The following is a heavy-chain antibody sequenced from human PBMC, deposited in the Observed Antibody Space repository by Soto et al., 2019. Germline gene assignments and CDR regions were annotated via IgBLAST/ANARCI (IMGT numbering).Heavy chain of an antibody. CDR1: GFTVSSNY. J-gene: IGHJ6*04. Sequence: WGSRRLSCAASGFTVSSNYMSWVRQDPGKGLEWVSVIYSGGSTYYADSVKGRFTISRDNSKNTLYLQMNSLRAEDTAVYYCARGVEMATIGAYYYYGMEGWGNGNTVNVSS. CDR3: ARGVEMATIGAYYYYGMEG. CDR2: IYSGGST. V-gene: IGHV3-53*01. D-gene: IGHD5-12*01.